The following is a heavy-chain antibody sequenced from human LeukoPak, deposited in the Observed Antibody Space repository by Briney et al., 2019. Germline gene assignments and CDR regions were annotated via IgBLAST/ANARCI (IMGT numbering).Heavy chain of an antibody. CDR3: ARCMAGTVYYYYYMDV. CDR2: IRFDGSTE. CDR1: GFTFRSYW. V-gene: IGHV3-33*08. D-gene: IGHD6-19*01. J-gene: IGHJ6*03. Sequence: PGGSLRLSCAASGFTFRSYWMNWVRQAPGKGLEWVAFIRFDGSTEYYADSVKGRFTISRDNSKNALYLQMNSLRAEDTAVYYCARCMAGTVYYYYYMDVWGKGTTVTVSS.